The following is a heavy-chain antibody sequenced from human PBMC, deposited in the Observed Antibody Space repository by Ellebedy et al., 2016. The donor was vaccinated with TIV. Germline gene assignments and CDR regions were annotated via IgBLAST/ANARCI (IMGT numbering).Heavy chain of an antibody. J-gene: IGHJ5*02. CDR3: ARWFGELLYVRWFDP. V-gene: IGHV4-39*01. D-gene: IGHD3-10*01. CDR2: IYYSGST. Sequence: SETLSLTCTVSGGSIDSSSNYWGWIRQPPGKGLEWIGSIYYSGSTYYNPSLKSRVTISVDTSKSQFSLKPSSVTAADTAVYYCARWFGELLYVRWFDPWGQGTLVTVSS. CDR1: GGSIDSSSNY.